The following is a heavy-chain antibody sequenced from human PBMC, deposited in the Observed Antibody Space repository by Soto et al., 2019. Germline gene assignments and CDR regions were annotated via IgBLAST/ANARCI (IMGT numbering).Heavy chain of an antibody. CDR3: ARAQGRYSNYQGFDP. Sequence: PGESLKISCKGSGYSFTGYWITWVRQMPGKGLEWMGKIDPSDSYTDYSPSFQGHVTISADKSISTAYLQWSSLKASDTAVYYCARAQGRYSNYQGFDPWGQGTLVTVSS. CDR1: GYSFTGYW. V-gene: IGHV5-10-1*01. CDR2: IDPSDSYT. J-gene: IGHJ5*02. D-gene: IGHD4-4*01.